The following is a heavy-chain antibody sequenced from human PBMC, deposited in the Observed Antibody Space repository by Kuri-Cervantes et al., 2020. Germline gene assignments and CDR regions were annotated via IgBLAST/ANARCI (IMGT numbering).Heavy chain of an antibody. Sequence: SQTLSLTCAVSGYSISSGYYWGWIRQPPVKGLEWIGSIYHSGSTYYNPSLKSRVTISVDTSKNQLSLKLSSVTAADTAVYYCARLLLAHDAFDIWGQGTMVTVSS. CDR3: ARLLLAHDAFDI. CDR1: GYSISSGYY. J-gene: IGHJ3*02. V-gene: IGHV4-38-2*01. CDR2: IYHSGST. D-gene: IGHD3-3*01.